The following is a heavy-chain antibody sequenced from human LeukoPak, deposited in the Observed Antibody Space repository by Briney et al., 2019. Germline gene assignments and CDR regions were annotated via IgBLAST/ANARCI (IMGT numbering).Heavy chain of an antibody. J-gene: IGHJ4*02. CDR3: ATFKRIFGVVIIDGPGESDY. Sequence: SETLSLTCSVSGDSIFNSNSYWSWMRQPAGKGLEWIGHIFSRGNTNYNPSLKSRVTISVDMSKNQFSLILSSVTAADTAVYYCATFKRIFGVVIIDGPGESDYWGQGTLVTVSS. V-gene: IGHV4-61*09. D-gene: IGHD3-3*01. CDR2: IFSRGNT. CDR1: GDSIFNSNSY.